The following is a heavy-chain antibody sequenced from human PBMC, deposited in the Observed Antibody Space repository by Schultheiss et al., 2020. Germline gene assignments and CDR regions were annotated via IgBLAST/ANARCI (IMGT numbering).Heavy chain of an antibody. CDR1: GGSVSSGGYY. Sequence: SETLSLTCTVSGGSVSSGGYYWSWIRQPPGKGLEWIGYVYYSGSTYYNPSLKSRVTISVDTSKNQFSLKLSSVTAADTAVYYCARGAGIAAAGKGARYGMDVWGQGTTVTVSS. CDR3: ARGAGIAAAGKGARYGMDV. D-gene: IGHD6-13*01. J-gene: IGHJ6*02. CDR2: VYYSGST. V-gene: IGHV4-61*08.